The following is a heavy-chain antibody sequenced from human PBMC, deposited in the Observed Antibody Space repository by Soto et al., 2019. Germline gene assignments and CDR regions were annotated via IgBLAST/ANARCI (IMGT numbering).Heavy chain of an antibody. D-gene: IGHD2-21*02. J-gene: IGHJ4*02. CDR2: ISGSGGST. Sequence: GGSLRLSCAASGFTFSSYAMSWVRQAPGKGLEWVSAISGSGGSTYYADSVKGRFTISRDNSKNTLYLQMNSLRAEDTAVYYCAKDSELICGGDCYSFFDYWGQGTLVTVSS. CDR1: GFTFSSYA. V-gene: IGHV3-23*01. CDR3: AKDSELICGGDCYSFFDY.